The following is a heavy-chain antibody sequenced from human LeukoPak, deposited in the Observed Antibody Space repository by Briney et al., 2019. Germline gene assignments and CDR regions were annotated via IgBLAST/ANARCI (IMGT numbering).Heavy chain of an antibody. Sequence: PGGSLRLSCAASGLTFSSHWMSWVRQAPGKGLEWVGRIKSKTEGGTTDYAAPVKGRFTISRDDSKNTLYLQMNSLKTEDTAVYYCTTAENYYDSSGYYYVDYWGQGTLVTVSS. D-gene: IGHD3-22*01. CDR1: GLTFSSHW. CDR3: TTAENYYDSSGYYYVDY. CDR2: IKSKTEGGTT. V-gene: IGHV3-15*01. J-gene: IGHJ4*02.